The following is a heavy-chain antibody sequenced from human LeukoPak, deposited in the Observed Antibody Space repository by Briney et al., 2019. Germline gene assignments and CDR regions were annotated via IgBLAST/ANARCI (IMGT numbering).Heavy chain of an antibody. Sequence: GGSLRLSCAASGFTFSSYEMNWVRQAPGKGLEWVSLISWDGVNTYYADSVKGRFTISRDNSKNSLFLQMSSLRTEDTALYYCTKGTGKSTLNWFDPWGQGTLVTVSS. CDR1: GFTFSSYE. D-gene: IGHD1-14*01. V-gene: IGHV3-43*02. J-gene: IGHJ5*02. CDR2: ISWDGVNT. CDR3: TKGTGKSTLNWFDP.